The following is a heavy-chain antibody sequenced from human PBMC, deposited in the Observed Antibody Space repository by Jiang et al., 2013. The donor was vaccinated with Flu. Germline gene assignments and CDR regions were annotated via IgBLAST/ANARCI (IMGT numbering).Heavy chain of an antibody. D-gene: IGHD1-26*01. Sequence: GLVKPSETLSLTCTVSGGSISSSSYYWGWIRQPPGKGLEWIGSIYYSGSTYYNPSLKSRVTISVDRSKNQFSLKLSSVTAADTAVYYCARLHSGSHYFDYWGQGTLVTVSS. CDR3: ARLHSGSHYFDY. V-gene: IGHV4-39*01. J-gene: IGHJ4*02. CDR1: GGSISSSSYY. CDR2: IYYSGST.